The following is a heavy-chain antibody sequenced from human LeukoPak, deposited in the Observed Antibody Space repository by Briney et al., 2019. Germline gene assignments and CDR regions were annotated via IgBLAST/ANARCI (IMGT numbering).Heavy chain of an antibody. D-gene: IGHD4-17*01. CDR3: ARSYMTTVTTGGPLD. V-gene: IGHV5-10-1*01. Sequence: GVSLKISCKGSGYSFTSYWISWVRQMPGKGLEWMGRIDPSDSYTNYSPSFQGHVTISADKSISTAYLQWSSLKASDTAMYYCARSYMTTVTTGGPLDWGQGTLVTVSS. CDR2: IDPSDSYT. CDR1: GYSFTSYW. J-gene: IGHJ4*02.